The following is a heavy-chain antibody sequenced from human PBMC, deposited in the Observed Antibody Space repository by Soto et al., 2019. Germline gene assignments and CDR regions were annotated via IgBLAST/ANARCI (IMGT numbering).Heavy chain of an antibody. Sequence: QVQLQESGPGLVKPSQTLSLTCTVSGGSISSGNYYWNWIRQHPGTGLEWIGYIYYSGSTFYNPSLKSRVTMSVDTSKNQFSLKLSSVTAADTAVYSCAREGGNNYGPWGQGTLVTVSP. D-gene: IGHD5-18*01. J-gene: IGHJ5*02. CDR2: IYYSGST. CDR3: AREGGNNYGP. CDR1: GGSISSGNYY. V-gene: IGHV4-31*03.